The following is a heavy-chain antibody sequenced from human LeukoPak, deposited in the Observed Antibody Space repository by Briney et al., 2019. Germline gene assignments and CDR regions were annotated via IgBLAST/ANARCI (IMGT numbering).Heavy chain of an antibody. J-gene: IGHJ4*02. Sequence: SGGSLRLSCAASGFTFSSYSMNWVRQAPGKGLEWVSSISSSSSYIYYADSVKGRFTISRDNAKNSLYLQMSSLRAEDTAVYYCARDLDTGATFDYWGQGTLVTVSS. V-gene: IGHV3-21*01. CDR2: ISSSSSYI. CDR1: GFTFSSYS. D-gene: IGHD5-18*01. CDR3: ARDLDTGATFDY.